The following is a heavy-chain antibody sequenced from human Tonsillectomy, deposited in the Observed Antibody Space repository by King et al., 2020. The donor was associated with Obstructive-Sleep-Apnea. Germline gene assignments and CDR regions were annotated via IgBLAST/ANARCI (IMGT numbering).Heavy chain of an antibody. J-gene: IGHJ4*02. CDR3: ARGGGYTSLDY. Sequence: VQLQESGPGLVKPSQTLSLTCSVSGDSISSGGYYWTWIRQHPGKGLEWIGHMLYIGTTYYNPSLKSRVTISADTSKNQFSLRLTSVTAADTAVFYCARGGGYTSLDYWGQGTLVTVSS. CDR1: GDSISSGGYY. V-gene: IGHV4-31*03. CDR2: MLYIGTT. D-gene: IGHD5-18*01.